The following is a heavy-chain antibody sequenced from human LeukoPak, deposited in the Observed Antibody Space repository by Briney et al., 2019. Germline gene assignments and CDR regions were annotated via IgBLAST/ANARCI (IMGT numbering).Heavy chain of an antibody. CDR2: ISSSSSYI. CDR3: ARAGVYSSSSEFDY. CDR1: GFTFSSYS. Sequence: PGGSLRLSCAASGFTFSSYSMNWVRQAPVKGLEWVSSISSSSSYIYYADSVKGRFTISRDNAKNSLYLQMNSLRAEDTAVYYCARAGVYSSSSEFDYWGQGTLVTVSS. V-gene: IGHV3-21*01. D-gene: IGHD6-6*01. J-gene: IGHJ4*02.